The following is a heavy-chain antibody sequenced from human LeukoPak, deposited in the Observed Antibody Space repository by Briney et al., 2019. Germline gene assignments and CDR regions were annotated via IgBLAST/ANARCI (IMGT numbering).Heavy chain of an antibody. J-gene: IGHJ4*02. D-gene: IGHD1-14*01. V-gene: IGHV1/OR15-1*04. CDR1: GYIFTDYY. CDR2: INPNSGGT. Sequence: ASVKVSCKASGYIFTDYYMHWVRQAPGQELGWMGRINPNSGGTNYAQKFQGRVTMTRNTSISTAYMELSSLRSDDTAVYYCARGWVFYGTGDFDYWGQGTLVTVSS. CDR3: ARGWVFYGTGDFDY.